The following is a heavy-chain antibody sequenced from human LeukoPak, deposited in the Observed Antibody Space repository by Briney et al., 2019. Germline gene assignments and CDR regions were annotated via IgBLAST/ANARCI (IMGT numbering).Heavy chain of an antibody. CDR1: GFTFSSNY. Sequence: GGSLRLSCAASGFTFSSNYINWVRQAPGKGLEWVSGIYVDGSTYYADSVKGRFTISRDNSKNTLYLQMNSLRAEDTAVYYCARISAYDDYWGQGTLVTVSS. CDR3: ARISAYDDY. D-gene: IGHD5-12*01. CDR2: IYVDGST. V-gene: IGHV3-66*01. J-gene: IGHJ4*02.